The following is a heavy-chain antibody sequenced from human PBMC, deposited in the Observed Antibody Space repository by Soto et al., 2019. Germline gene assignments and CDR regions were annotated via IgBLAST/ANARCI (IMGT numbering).Heavy chain of an antibody. CDR1: GFTFSTFA. Sequence: PGGSLRLSCSASGFTFSTFAMSWVRQAPGKGLEWVSGVSGSGGGTFYADSVQGRFTISRDNSKNTLYLQMNSLRAEDTAVYYCAKDQGGTTILTTFDYWGQGALVTVSS. J-gene: IGHJ4*02. CDR2: VSGSGGGT. D-gene: IGHD4-4*01. CDR3: AKDQGGTTILTTFDY. V-gene: IGHV3-23*01.